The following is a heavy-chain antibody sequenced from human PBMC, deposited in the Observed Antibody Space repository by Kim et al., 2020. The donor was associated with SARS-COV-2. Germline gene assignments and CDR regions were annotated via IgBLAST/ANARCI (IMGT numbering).Heavy chain of an antibody. CDR2: ILFDGTKT. Sequence: GGSLRLSCAASGFIFSDYNMHWVRQAPGKGLEWVSLILFDGTKTYYADSVQGRFTISRDNSKNTLFLQMNSLRDEDTAVYYCARDVGDWQWPTGDAFAIWGQGTMVTVSS. CDR1: GFIFSDYN. V-gene: IGHV3-30-3*01. D-gene: IGHD6-19*01. J-gene: IGHJ3*02. CDR3: ARDVGDWQWPTGDAFAI.